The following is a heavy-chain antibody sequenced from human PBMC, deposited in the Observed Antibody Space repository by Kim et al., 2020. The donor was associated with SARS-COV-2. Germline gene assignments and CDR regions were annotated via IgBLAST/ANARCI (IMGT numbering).Heavy chain of an antibody. CDR1: GFTFTNVR. Sequence: GGSLRLSCAVSGFTFTNVRMSWVRQTPGKGLEWVGRINSKIDGETTDYAASVKGRVSISRDEAKNTLYLQMTSLKIEDTAVYYCTTHRVVASLFDYWGQGTLITVSS. CDR3: TTHRVVASLFDY. V-gene: IGHV3-15*01. D-gene: IGHD5-12*01. CDR2: INSKIDGETT. J-gene: IGHJ4*02.